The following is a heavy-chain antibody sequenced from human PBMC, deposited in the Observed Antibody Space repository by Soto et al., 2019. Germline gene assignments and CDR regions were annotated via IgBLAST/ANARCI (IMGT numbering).Heavy chain of an antibody. D-gene: IGHD3-22*01. Sequence: KPSETLSLTCTVSGGSISSGGYYWSWIRQHPGKGLEWIGYIYYSGSTYYNPSLKSRVTISVHTSKNQFSLKLSSVTAADTAVYYCARYYYDSSEYYFDHWGQGTLVTVSS. CDR3: ARYYYDSSEYYFDH. J-gene: IGHJ4*02. CDR2: IYYSGST. CDR1: GGSISSGGYY. V-gene: IGHV4-31*03.